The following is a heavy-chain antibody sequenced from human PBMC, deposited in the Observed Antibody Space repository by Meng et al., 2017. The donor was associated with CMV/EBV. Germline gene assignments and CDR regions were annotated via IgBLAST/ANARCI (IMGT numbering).Heavy chain of an antibody. CDR2: IIPILGIA. D-gene: IGHD1/OR15-1a*01. CDR3: ATAKLDQEWFDP. V-gene: IGHV1-69*10. Sequence: SVKVSCKASGGTFSSYAISWVRQAPGQGLEWMGGIIPILGIANYAQKFQGRVTMTEDTSTDTAYMELSSLRSEDTAVYYCATAKLDQEWFDPWGQGTLVTVSS. J-gene: IGHJ5*02. CDR1: GGTFSSYA.